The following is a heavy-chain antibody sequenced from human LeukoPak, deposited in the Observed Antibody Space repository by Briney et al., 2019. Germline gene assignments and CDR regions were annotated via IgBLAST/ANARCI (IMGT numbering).Heavy chain of an antibody. CDR1: GYSFPMYS. V-gene: IGHV5-51*01. J-gene: IGHJ4*02. CDR3: ARQDSGSYFQYSDY. CDR2: IYPGDSDT. Sequence: GESLKISCRASGYSFPMYSIGWVGQMPGRGLEGMVIIYPGDSDTRYSPSFQGQVTISVDEPINSVYLQWSSLQASDTAIYYCARQDSGSYFQYSDYWGQGTQVTVSS. D-gene: IGHD1-26*01.